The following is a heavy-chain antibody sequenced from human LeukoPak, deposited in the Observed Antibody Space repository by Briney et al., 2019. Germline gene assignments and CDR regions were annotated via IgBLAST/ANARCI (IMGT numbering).Heavy chain of an antibody. CDR1: GYTFTSYG. Sequence: GASVKVSCKASGYTFTSYGISWVRQAPGQGLEWMGWISVLHNNTNYAQKLEGRVTMTADTSTSTAYMELRSLRSDDTAVYYCVRGSGDYGWGWFDPWGQGSLVTVSS. CDR3: VRGSGDYGWGWFDP. D-gene: IGHD3-16*01. J-gene: IGHJ5*02. V-gene: IGHV1-18*01. CDR2: ISVLHNNT.